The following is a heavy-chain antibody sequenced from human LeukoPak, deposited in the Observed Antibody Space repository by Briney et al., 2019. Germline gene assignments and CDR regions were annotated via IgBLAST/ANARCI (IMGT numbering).Heavy chain of an antibody. CDR1: GGTFSSYT. CDR2: IIPILGIA. V-gene: IGHV1-69*04. CDR3: ARDSSNRWELPN. Sequence: SVKVSCKASGGTFSSYTISWVRQAPGQGLEWMGRIIPILGIANYAQKFQGSVTITADKSTSTAYMELSSLRSEDTAVYYCARDSSNRWELPNWGQGTLVTVSS. D-gene: IGHD1-26*01. J-gene: IGHJ4*02.